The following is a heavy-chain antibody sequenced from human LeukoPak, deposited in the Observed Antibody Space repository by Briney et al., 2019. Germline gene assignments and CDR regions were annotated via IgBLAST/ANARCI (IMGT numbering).Heavy chain of an antibody. CDR3: AKLDIVVVVAATPSDY. CDR2: ISGSGGST. J-gene: IGHJ4*02. V-gene: IGHV3-23*01. D-gene: IGHD2-15*01. Sequence: PGGSLRLSCAASEFSFSNYAMSWVRQAPGKGLEWVSAISGSGGSTYYADSVKGRFTISRDNSKNTLYLQMNSLRAEDTAVYYCAKLDIVVVVAATPSDYWGQGTLVTVSS. CDR1: EFSFSNYA.